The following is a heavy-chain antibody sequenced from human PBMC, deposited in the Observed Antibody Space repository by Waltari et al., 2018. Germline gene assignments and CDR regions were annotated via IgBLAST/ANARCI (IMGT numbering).Heavy chain of an antibody. CDR3: AREGPEGLEY. V-gene: IGHV1-2*02. CDR1: VYIFTGYY. J-gene: IGHJ4*02. Sequence: QVQLVQSGAEVKKPGASMKGSCTASVYIFTGYYMHWVRQAPGQGLVGMGRINPNRGATNYTQKFQGRVTMTRDKSITTAYMELSRLTSDDTAVYYCAREGPEGLEYGGQGTLVTVSS. CDR2: INPNRGAT.